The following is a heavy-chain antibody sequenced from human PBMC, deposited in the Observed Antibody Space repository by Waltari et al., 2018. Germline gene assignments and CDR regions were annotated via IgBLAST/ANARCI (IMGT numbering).Heavy chain of an antibody. Sequence: QVQLQASGPGLVKPSETLSLTCTVPGGSISSPSWLWIRQPPGKGLEWIGYIYYSGSTNYNPSLKSRVTISVDTSKNQFSLKLSSVTAADTAVYYCASDRYSSGSSHDYWGQGTLVTVSS. J-gene: IGHJ4*02. CDR3: ASDRYSSGSSHDY. V-gene: IGHV4-59*08. CDR2: IYYSGST. CDR1: GGSISSPS. D-gene: IGHD6-19*01.